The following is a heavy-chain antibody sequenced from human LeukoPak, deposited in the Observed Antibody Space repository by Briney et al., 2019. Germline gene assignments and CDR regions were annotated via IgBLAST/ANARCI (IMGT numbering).Heavy chain of an antibody. V-gene: IGHV3-21*01. Sequence: GGSLRLSCAASGFTFRSYSMHWVRQAPGKGLEWVSSISTSGSYIFYADSVKGRFTFSRYNAKNSLYLQMNSLRAEDTAVYYCARDLEYYNSGGYYLGYWGQGPLVTVSS. CDR3: ARDLEYYNSGGYYLGY. D-gene: IGHD3-22*01. CDR2: ISTSGSYI. CDR1: GFTFRSYS. J-gene: IGHJ4*02.